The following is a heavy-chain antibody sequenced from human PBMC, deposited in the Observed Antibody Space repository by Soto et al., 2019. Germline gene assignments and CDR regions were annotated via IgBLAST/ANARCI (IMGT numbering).Heavy chain of an antibody. CDR3: ARGGNYYDSSGYPF. CDR2: INHSGST. V-gene: IGHV4-34*01. Sequence: SETLSLTCTVSGGSISSYYWSWIRQPPGKGLEWIGEINHSGSTNYNPSLKSRVTISVDTSKNQFSLKLSSVTAADTAVYYCARGGNYYDSSGYPFWGQGTLVTVSS. J-gene: IGHJ4*02. CDR1: GGSISSYY. D-gene: IGHD3-22*01.